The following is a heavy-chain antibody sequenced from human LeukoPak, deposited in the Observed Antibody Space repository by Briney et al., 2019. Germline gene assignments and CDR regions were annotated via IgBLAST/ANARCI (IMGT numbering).Heavy chain of an antibody. D-gene: IGHD4-23*01. CDR2: ISGSGGST. J-gene: IGHJ6*02. Sequence: GGSLRLSCATSGFTFSSYAMSWVRQAPGKGLEWVSAISGSGGSTYYADSVKGRFTISRDNSKNTLYLQMNSLRAEDTAVYYCAKDGNWVYYYGMDVWGQGTTVTVSS. V-gene: IGHV3-23*01. CDR1: GFTFSSYA. CDR3: AKDGNWVYYYGMDV.